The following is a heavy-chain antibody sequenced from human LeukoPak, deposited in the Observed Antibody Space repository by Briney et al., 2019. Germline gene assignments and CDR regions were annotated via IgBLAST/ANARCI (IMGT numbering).Heavy chain of an antibody. Sequence: GGSLRLSCAASGFTFSSYAMHWVRQAPGKGLEYVSAISSNGGSTYYANSVKGRFTISRDNSKNTLYLQMGSLRAEDMAVYYCARGYSSGWSFFDYWGQGTLVTVSS. CDR1: GFTFSSYA. J-gene: IGHJ4*02. CDR3: ARGYSSGWSFFDY. V-gene: IGHV3-64*01. CDR2: ISSNGGST. D-gene: IGHD6-19*01.